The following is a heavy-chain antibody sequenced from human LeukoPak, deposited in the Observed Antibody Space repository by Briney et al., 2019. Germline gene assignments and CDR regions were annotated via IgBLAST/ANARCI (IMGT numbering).Heavy chain of an antibody. D-gene: IGHD4-11*01. J-gene: IGHJ4*02. CDR1: GFTFSSYG. Sequence: SGGSLRLSCAASGFTFSSYGMHWVRQAPGKGLEWVAFIRYDGSNKYYADSVKGRFTISRDNSKNTLYLQMNSLRAEDTAVYYCANQRSTVTPFDYWGQGTLVTVSS. CDR2: IRYDGSNK. V-gene: IGHV3-30*02. CDR3: ANQRSTVTPFDY.